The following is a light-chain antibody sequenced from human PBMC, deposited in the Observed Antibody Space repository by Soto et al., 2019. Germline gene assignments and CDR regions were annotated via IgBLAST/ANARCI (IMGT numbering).Light chain of an antibody. CDR2: EVS. J-gene: IGLJ2*01. V-gene: IGLV2-8*01. CDR1: SSDIGAYKF. Sequence: QSALTKPPSASGSPGQSVAISCTGTSSDIGAYKFVSWYQQHPGKAPKLIIYEVSIRPSGVPDRFSGSKSGNTASLTVSGLLAEDEADYYCSLYAGTHSVVFGGGTQLTVL. CDR3: SLYAGTHSVV.